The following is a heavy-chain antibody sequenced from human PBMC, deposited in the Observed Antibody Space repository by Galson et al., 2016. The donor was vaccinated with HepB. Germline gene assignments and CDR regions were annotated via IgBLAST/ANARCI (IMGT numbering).Heavy chain of an antibody. CDR3: AREDSTIAAASFDY. J-gene: IGHJ4*02. CDR1: ECTFSSNG. CDR2: IWYDGSNK. D-gene: IGHD6-13*01. V-gene: IGHV3-33*01. Sequence: SLRLSGAASECTFSSNGRHWVRQAPGKGLEWVACIWYDGSNKYDAYPVKGRFTISRDNSKNTLYLQMNSLRAEDTAVYYCAREDSTIAAASFDYWGQGTLVTVSS.